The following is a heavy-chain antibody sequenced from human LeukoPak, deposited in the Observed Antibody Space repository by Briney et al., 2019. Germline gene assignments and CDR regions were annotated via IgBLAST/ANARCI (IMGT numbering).Heavy chain of an antibody. J-gene: IGHJ4*02. Sequence: PGRSLRLSCAASGFTFGSYAMHWVRQAPGKGLEWVAVISYDGSNKYYADSVKGRFTISRDNSKNTLYLQMNSLRAEDTAVYYCARDLNDYVTDYWGQGTLVTVSS. CDR1: GFTFGSYA. D-gene: IGHD3-16*01. CDR3: ARDLNDYVTDY. CDR2: ISYDGSNK. V-gene: IGHV3-30-3*01.